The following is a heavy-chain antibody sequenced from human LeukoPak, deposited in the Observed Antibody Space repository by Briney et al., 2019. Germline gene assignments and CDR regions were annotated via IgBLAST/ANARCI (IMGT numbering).Heavy chain of an antibody. Sequence: SVKVSCKASGGTFSSYAISWVRQAPGQGLEWMGGIIPIFGTANYAQKFQGRVTITADESTSTAYMELSSLRSEDTAVYYCARVGGSGWYGGYYFDYWGQGTLVTVSS. CDR3: ARVGGSGWYGGYYFDY. D-gene: IGHD6-19*01. V-gene: IGHV1-69*13. J-gene: IGHJ4*02. CDR1: GGTFSSYA. CDR2: IIPIFGTA.